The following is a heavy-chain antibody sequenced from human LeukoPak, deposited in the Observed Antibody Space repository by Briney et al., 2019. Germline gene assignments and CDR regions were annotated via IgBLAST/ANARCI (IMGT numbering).Heavy chain of an antibody. V-gene: IGHV4-59*08. CDR3: ARHQVLYSSGWFDY. CDR1: GASMRTYY. J-gene: IGHJ4*02. Sequence: SETLSLTCTVSGASMRTYYWSWIRQPPGKGLEYIGNIYYRGSTNYNPSLKSRVTISVDTSKNQFSLKLSSVTAADTAVYYCARHQVLYSSGWFDYWGQGTLVTVSS. CDR2: IYYRGST. D-gene: IGHD6-19*01.